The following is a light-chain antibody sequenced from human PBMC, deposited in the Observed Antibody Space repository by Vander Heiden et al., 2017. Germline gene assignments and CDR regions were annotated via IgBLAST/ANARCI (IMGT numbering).Light chain of an antibody. J-gene: IGKJ2*01. V-gene: IGKV2-28*01. Sequence: DIVMTQSPLSLPVTPGEPASISCRSSQSLLHSNGYNYLDWYLQKPGQSPQLLIYLGSNRASGVPDRFSGSGAGTDFTLKISRVEAEDVGVYYCMQAIQTLMYTFGQGTRLEIK. CDR1: QSLLHSNGYNY. CDR2: LGS. CDR3: MQAIQTLMYT.